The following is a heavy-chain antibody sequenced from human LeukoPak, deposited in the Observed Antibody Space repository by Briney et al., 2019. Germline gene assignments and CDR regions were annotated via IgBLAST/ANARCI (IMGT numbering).Heavy chain of an antibody. D-gene: IGHD5-18*01. V-gene: IGHV1-69*05. J-gene: IGHJ6*03. CDR1: GGTFSSYA. CDR2: IIPIFGTA. Sequence: SVKVSCKASGGTFSSYAISWVRQAPGQGLEWMGGIIPIFGTANYAQKFQGRVTITTDESTSTAYMELSSLRSEDTAVYYCARDAGLGYSYGWVYYYMDVWGKGTTVTVSS. CDR3: ARDAGLGYSYGWVYYYMDV.